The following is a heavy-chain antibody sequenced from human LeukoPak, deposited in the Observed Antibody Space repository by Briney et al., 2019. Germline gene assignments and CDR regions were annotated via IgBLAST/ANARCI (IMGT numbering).Heavy chain of an antibody. D-gene: IGHD4-11*01. V-gene: IGHV4-59*01. CDR2: IYYSGST. Sequence: PSGTLSLTCTVSGGSISSYYLSWIRQPPGKGLEWIGYIYYSGSTDYNPSLKSRVTISVDTSKNQFSLKLSSVTAADTAVYYCAREGVTKYYFDYWGQGTLVTVSS. CDR1: GGSISSYY. J-gene: IGHJ4*02. CDR3: AREGVTKYYFDY.